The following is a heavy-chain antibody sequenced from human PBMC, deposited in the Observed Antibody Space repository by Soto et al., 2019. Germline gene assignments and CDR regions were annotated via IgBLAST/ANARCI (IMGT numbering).Heavy chain of an antibody. V-gene: IGHV3-48*03. CDR1: GFTFSSYE. Sequence: EVQLVESGGGLVQPGGSLRLSCAASGFTFSSYEMNWVRQAPGKGLEWVSYISSSGSTIYYADSVKGRFTISRDNAKNSLYLQMNSLRAEDTAVYYCARGRRYSGYDGYFDYWGQGTLVTVSS. D-gene: IGHD5-12*01. CDR3: ARGRRYSGYDGYFDY. J-gene: IGHJ4*02. CDR2: ISSSGSTI.